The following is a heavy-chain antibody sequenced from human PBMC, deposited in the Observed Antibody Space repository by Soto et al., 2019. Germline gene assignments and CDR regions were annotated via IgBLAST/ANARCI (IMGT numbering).Heavy chain of an antibody. V-gene: IGHV3-33*01. CDR2: IWYDGSNK. J-gene: IGHJ4*02. D-gene: IGHD3-10*01. CDR3: ARDLFGAEDY. Sequence: QVQLVESGGGVVQPGRSLRLSCAASGFTFSSYGRHWVRQAPGKGLEWVAVIWYDGSNKHYADSVKGRFTISRDNSKNTLYVQMNGLRAEDTAVYYCARDLFGAEDYWGQGTLVTVSS. CDR1: GFTFSSYG.